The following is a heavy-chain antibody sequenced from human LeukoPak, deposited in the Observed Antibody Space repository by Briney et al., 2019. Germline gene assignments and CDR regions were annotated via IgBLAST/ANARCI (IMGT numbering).Heavy chain of an antibody. J-gene: IGHJ6*02. CDR3: AKDRCGSGYYGMDV. V-gene: IGHV3-30*18. CDR2: ISYDGSNK. D-gene: IGHD3-10*01. Sequence: GGSLRLSCAASGFTFSSYGMHWVRQAPDKGLEWVAVISYDGSNKYYADSVKGRFTISRDNSKNRLYLQMNSLRAEDTAVYYCAKDRCGSGYYGMDVWGQGTTVTVSS. CDR1: GFTFSSYG.